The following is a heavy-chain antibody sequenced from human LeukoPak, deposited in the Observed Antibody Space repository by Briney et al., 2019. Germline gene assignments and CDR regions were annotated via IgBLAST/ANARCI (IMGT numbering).Heavy chain of an antibody. D-gene: IGHD3-9*01. CDR2: IYYSGST. CDR1: GGSISSYY. CDR3: ARDGPASYYDILTGQTNDYGMDV. J-gene: IGHJ6*02. Sequence: PSETLSLTCTVSGGSISSYYWSWIRQPPGKGLEWIGYIYYSGSTNYNPSLKSRVTISVDTSKNQFSLKLSSVTAADTAVYYCARDGPASYYDILTGQTNDYGMDVWGQGTTVTVSS. V-gene: IGHV4-59*01.